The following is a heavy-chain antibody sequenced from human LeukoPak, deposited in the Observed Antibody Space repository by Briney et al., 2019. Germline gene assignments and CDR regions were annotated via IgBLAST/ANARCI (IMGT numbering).Heavy chain of an antibody. CDR2: IYHSGST. CDR1: GGSISSGGYS. V-gene: IGHV4-30-2*01. CDR3: ARDGKGMDV. J-gene: IGHJ6*02. Sequence: PSETLPLTCAVSGGSISSGGYSWSWIRQPPGKGLEWIGYIYHSGSTYYNPSLKSRVTISVDRSKNQFSLKLSSVTAADTAVYYCARDGKGMDVWGQGTTVTVSS. D-gene: IGHD1-1*01.